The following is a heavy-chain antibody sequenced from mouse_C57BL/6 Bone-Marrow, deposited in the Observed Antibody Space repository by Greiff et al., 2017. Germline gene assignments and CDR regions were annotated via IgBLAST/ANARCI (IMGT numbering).Heavy chain of an antibody. CDR3: AREDYYGSSYFDY. CDR2: ITPNYGTT. V-gene: IGHV1-39*01. D-gene: IGHD1-1*01. J-gene: IGHJ2*01. Sequence: EVQLQQSGPELVKPGASVKISCKASGYSFTDYNMNWVKQSNGKSLEWIGVITPNYGTTRYNQKFKGKATLTVDQSSSTAYMQLNSLTSEDSAVYYCAREDYYGSSYFDYWGQGTTLTVSS. CDR1: GYSFTDYN.